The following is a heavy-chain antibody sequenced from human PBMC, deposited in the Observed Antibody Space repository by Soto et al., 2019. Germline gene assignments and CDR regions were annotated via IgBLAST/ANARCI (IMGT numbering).Heavy chain of an antibody. D-gene: IGHD3-3*01. Sequence: SETLSLTCTVSGGSISSSSYFWGWIRQPPGKGLEWIGSIHYSGSTFYNPSLKSRVTISADTSKNQFSLKLSSVTAADTALYYCASNPYDFGIFSWFDPWGQGTLVTVSS. CDR1: GGSISSSSYF. CDR2: IHYSGST. J-gene: IGHJ5*02. CDR3: ASNPYDFGIFSWFDP. V-gene: IGHV4-39*01.